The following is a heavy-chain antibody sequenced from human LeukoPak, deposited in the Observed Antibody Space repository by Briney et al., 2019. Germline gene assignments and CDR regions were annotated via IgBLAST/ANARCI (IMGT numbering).Heavy chain of an antibody. V-gene: IGHV3-30-3*01. CDR2: ISYDGSNK. J-gene: IGHJ4*02. CDR1: GFTFSSYA. CDR3: ARSTYYYDSSGFDY. D-gene: IGHD3-22*01. Sequence: PGGSLRLSCAASGFTFSSYAMHWVRQAPGKGLEWVAVISYDGSNKYYADSVKGRFTISRDNSKSTLYLQMNSLRAEDTAVYYCARSTYYYDSSGFDYWGQGTLVTVSS.